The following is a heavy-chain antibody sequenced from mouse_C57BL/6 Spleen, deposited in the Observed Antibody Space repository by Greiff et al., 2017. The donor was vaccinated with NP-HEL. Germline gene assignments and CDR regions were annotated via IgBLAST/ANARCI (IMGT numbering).Heavy chain of an antibody. CDR2: ISYDGSN. CDR1: GYSITSGYY. Sequence: EVQLQQSGPGLVKPSQSLSLTCSVTGYSITSGYYWNWIRQFPGNKLEWMGYISYDGSNNYNPSLKNRISITRDTSKNQFFLKLNSVTTEDTATYYCARDPDYALDYWGQGTTLTVSS. J-gene: IGHJ2*01. D-gene: IGHD2-4*01. CDR3: ARDPDYALDY. V-gene: IGHV3-6*01.